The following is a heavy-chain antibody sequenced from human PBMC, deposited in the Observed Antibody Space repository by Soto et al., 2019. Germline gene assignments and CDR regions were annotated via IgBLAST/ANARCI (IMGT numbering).Heavy chain of an antibody. CDR2: ITGSGDTT. CDR3: AKWRGYGVY. CDR1: GFTFSSYT. Sequence: EVQLSESGGALVQPGGSLRLSCEASGFTFSSYTLSWVRQAPGKGLEWVSAITGSGDTTYYADSVKGRFTISRDNSKNTVYLELNSLRAEDMAVYYCAKWRGYGVYWGQGTLVTVSS. V-gene: IGHV3-23*01. J-gene: IGHJ4*02. D-gene: IGHD4-17*01.